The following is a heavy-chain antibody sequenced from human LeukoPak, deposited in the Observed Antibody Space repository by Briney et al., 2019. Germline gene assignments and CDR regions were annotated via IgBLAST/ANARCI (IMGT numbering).Heavy chain of an antibody. CDR1: GFTFSSYV. J-gene: IGHJ6*03. Sequence: PGRSLRLSCAASGFTFSSYVLHWVRQAPGKGLEWVAAISYDGSNNYYAASVKGRFTISRDNSKNMLYLQMDSLRAEDTAVYYCATEGPNYYMDVWGRGTTVTVS. V-gene: IGHV3-30*07. CDR3: ATEGPNYYMDV. CDR2: ISYDGSNN.